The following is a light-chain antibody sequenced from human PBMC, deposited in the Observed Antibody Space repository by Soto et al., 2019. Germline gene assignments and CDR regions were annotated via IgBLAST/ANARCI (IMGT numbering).Light chain of an antibody. CDR2: GAS. Sequence: EIVLTQSQGTQSLSPGEAVTLSCLASQSVTNNYLAWYQQKPGQAPRLLIYGASSRATGIPDRFSGSGSGTDFTLTITRLEPEDFAVYHCQQYGRTPTFGQGTKVDI. J-gene: IGKJ1*01. V-gene: IGKV3-20*01. CDR3: QQYGRTPT. CDR1: QSVTNNY.